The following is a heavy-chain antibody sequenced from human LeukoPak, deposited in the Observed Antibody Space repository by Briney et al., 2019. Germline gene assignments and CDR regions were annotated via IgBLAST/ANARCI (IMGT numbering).Heavy chain of an antibody. V-gene: IGHV1-46*01. J-gene: IGHJ4*02. CDR2: INPSGGST. D-gene: IGHD1-26*01. CDR1: GYTFTSYY. Sequence: ASVKVSCKASGYTFTSYYMHWVRQARGQGLEWMGIINPSGGSTSYAQKFQGRVTMTRDTSTSTVYMELSSLRSEDTAVYYCARDHEWELMEDYWGQGTLVTVSS. CDR3: ARDHEWELMEDY.